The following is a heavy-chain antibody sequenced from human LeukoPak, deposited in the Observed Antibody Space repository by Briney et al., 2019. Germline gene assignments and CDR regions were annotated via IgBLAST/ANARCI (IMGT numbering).Heavy chain of an antibody. D-gene: IGHD2-2*01. CDR1: GYTFTSYG. Sequence: SVKVSCKASGYTFTSYGISWVRQAPGQGLEWMGRIIPILGIANYAQKFQGRVTITADKSTSTAYMELSSLRSEDTAVYYCARSVVPAAPYYFDYWGQGTLVTVSS. CDR2: IIPILGIA. V-gene: IGHV1-69*04. CDR3: ARSVVPAAPYYFDY. J-gene: IGHJ4*02.